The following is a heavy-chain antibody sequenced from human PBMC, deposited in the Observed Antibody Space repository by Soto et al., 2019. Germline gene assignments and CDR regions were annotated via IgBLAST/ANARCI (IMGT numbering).Heavy chain of an antibody. CDR1: GGTYSSNT. CDR3: ARDGTLYDSRAYYYLY. J-gene: IGHJ4*02. Sequence: SVKVSCKASGGTYSSNTITWVRQAPGQGLEWMGGITPMFGTPNYAQKFRGRVTITADESTSTAYMELSSLRSEDTAMYFCARDGTLYDSRAYYYLYWGQGTLVTVSS. CDR2: ITPMFGTP. V-gene: IGHV1-69*13. D-gene: IGHD3-22*01.